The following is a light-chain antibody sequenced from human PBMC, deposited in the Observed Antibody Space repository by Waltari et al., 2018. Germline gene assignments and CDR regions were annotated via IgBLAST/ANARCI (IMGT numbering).Light chain of an antibody. V-gene: IGKV1-5*03. J-gene: IGKJ4*01. CDR3: QRYDDYPPT. CDR2: KAS. Sequence: DIQMTQSPSTLSASVGDRVTITCRASPSISHCLAWYQQKPGKAPKLLISKASSLEKEVPSRCSGSGSGTEFTLTITNLQPDDFATFYCQRYDDYPPTFGGGTKVEIK. CDR1: PSISHC.